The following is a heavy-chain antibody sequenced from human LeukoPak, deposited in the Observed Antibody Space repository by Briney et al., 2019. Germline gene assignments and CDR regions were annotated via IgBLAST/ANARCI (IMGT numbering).Heavy chain of an antibody. J-gene: IGHJ3*02. CDR3: ATPLGATVTNPRASDAFDI. D-gene: IGHD4-17*01. V-gene: IGHV1-46*01. Sequence: ASVKVSCKASGYTFTSYYMHWVRQAPGQGIEWMGIINPSGGSTSYAQKFQGRVTMTRDMSTSTVYMELSSLRSEDTAVYYCATPLGATVTNPRASDAFDIRGQGTMVTVSS. CDR1: GYTFTSYY. CDR2: INPSGGST.